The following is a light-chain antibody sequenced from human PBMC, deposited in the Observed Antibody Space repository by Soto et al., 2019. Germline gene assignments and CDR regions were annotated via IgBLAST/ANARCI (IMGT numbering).Light chain of an antibody. V-gene: IGLV1-51*02. CDR3: GTWDSSLSLWV. CDR1: SSNIGNND. CDR2: ENN. Sequence: QAVVTQPPSVSAAPGQKVTISCSGSSSNIGNNDVSWYQQLPGTAPKLLIYENNKRPSGIPDRFSGSKSGTSATLGITGLQTGDEADYYCGTWDSSLSLWVFGGGTKLTVL. J-gene: IGLJ3*02.